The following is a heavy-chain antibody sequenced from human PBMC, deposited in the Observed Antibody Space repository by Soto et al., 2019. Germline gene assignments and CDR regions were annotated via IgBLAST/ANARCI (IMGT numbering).Heavy chain of an antibody. CDR3: ARDQLEPPYYYYYMDV. CDR1: GFTVSSNY. D-gene: IGHD1-1*01. J-gene: IGHJ6*03. CDR2: IYSGGST. Sequence: EVQLVESGGGLVQPGGSLRLSCAASGFTVSSNYMSWVRQAPGKGLEWVSVIYSGGSTYYADSVKGRFTISRHNSKSTLYLQMNSLRAEDTAVYYCARDQLEPPYYYYYMDVWGKGTTVTVSS. V-gene: IGHV3-53*04.